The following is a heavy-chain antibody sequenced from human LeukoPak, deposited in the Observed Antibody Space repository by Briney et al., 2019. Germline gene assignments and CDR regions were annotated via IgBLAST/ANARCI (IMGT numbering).Heavy chain of an antibody. CDR1: VYTFTSYG. CDR3: AREDTRRGSRGYFDY. D-gene: IGHD2-2*01. J-gene: IGHJ4*02. V-gene: IGHV1-18*01. Sequence: GASVKVSCKASVYTFTSYGISWVRQAPGQGLEWMGWISGDNGSTNYAQKLQGRVTMTTDTSTSTAYMELRSLRSDDSAIYYCAREDTRRGSRGYFDYWGQGTLVTVSS. CDR2: ISGDNGST.